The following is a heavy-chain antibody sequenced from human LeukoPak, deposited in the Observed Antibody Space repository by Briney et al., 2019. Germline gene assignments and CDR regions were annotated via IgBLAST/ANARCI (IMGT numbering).Heavy chain of an antibody. CDR3: ARDSSGWYHWFDP. D-gene: IGHD6-19*01. Sequence: ASVKVSCKASGYTFTSYGISWVRQAPGQGLEWMGWINVGNGNTKYSQEFQGRITITRDTSASTVYMELSSLRSEDMAVYYCARDSSGWYHWFDPWGQGSLVTVSS. J-gene: IGHJ5*02. CDR1: GYTFTSYG. V-gene: IGHV1-3*03. CDR2: INVGNGNT.